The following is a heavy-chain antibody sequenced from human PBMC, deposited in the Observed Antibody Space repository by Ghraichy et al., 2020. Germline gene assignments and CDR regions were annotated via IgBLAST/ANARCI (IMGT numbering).Heavy chain of an antibody. D-gene: IGHD5-12*01. Sequence: SVKVSCKASGDTDFIYAINWVRQAPGQGLEWMGENIPIFSTGKFSQKFQDRIAFSADESTNTAYMELTSLKSEDTAVYYCARGLRNPKYSYYYMDVWGKGTMVTVSS. CDR2: NIPIFSTG. V-gene: IGHV1-69*13. J-gene: IGHJ6*03. CDR3: ARGLRNPKYSYYYMDV. CDR1: GDTDFIYA.